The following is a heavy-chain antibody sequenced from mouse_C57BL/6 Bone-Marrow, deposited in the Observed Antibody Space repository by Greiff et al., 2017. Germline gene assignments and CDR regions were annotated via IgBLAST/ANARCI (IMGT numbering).Heavy chain of an antibody. CDR3: ARNLLFYFDY. CDR2: INPTSGST. D-gene: IGHD2-10*01. J-gene: IGHJ2*01. Sequence: VQLQQPGAELVKPGASVKLSCKASGYTFTSYWMHWVKQRPGQGLEWIGMINPTSGSTNNNEKLKIKATLTVDKSSSTAYMQLSSLTSEDSAVYYCARNLLFYFDYWCQGTTLTVSS. V-gene: IGHV1-64*01. CDR1: GYTFTSYW.